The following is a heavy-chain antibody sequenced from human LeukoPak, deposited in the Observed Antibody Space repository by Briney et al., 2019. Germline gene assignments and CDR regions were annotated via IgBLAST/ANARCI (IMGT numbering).Heavy chain of an antibody. CDR2: ISERGGNT. J-gene: IGHJ4*02. D-gene: IGHD2-15*01. Sequence: GALRLSCAASGFTFSSFAMSWVRQAPGRGLEWVSGISERGGNTYYTDSVKGRFTISRDNSKNTLYLQMNSLRAEDTAIYYCAKDREAYCSGGSCYSAFDYWGQGTLVTVSS. CDR1: GFTFSSFA. V-gene: IGHV3-23*01. CDR3: AKDREAYCSGGSCYSAFDY.